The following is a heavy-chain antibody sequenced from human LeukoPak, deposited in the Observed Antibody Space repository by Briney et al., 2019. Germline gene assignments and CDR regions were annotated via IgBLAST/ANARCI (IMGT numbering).Heavy chain of an antibody. D-gene: IGHD3-22*01. CDR2: INPNSGGT. J-gene: IGHJ4*02. CDR1: GYTFTGYY. V-gene: IGHV1-2*06. Sequence: ASVKVSCKASGYTFTGYYIHWGQQAPGQGLEWMGRINPNSGGTNYEQKFQGRVITTCDTSISTAYMELSRLRSDDTAVYYWARDPETYYYDSSGYCPFDYWGQGTLVTVSS. CDR3: ARDPETYYYDSSGYCPFDY.